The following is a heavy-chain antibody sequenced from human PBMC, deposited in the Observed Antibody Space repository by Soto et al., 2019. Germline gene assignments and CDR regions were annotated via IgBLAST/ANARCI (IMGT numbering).Heavy chain of an antibody. V-gene: IGHV3-23*01. CDR2: ISGSGGST. CDR3: ARTSYSNYIVRFDY. CDR1: GFTFSSYA. Sequence: GGSLRLSCAASGFTFSSYAMSWVRQAPGKGLEWVSAISGSGGSTYYADSVKGRFTISRDNSKNTLYLQMNSLRAEDTAVYYCARTSYSNYIVRFDYWGQGTLVTVSS. D-gene: IGHD4-4*01. J-gene: IGHJ4*02.